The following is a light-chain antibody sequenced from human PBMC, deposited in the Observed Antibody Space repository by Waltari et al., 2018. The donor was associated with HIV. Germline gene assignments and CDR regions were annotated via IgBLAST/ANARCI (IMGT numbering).Light chain of an antibody. Sequence: QTVVTQEPSFSVSPGGTVTLTCGLSSGSVSTSYYPSWYQQTPGQAPRTLIYSTNTRSSGVPDRFSGSILGNKAALTNTGAQADDESDYYCVLYMGSGSCMFGGGTKLTVL. V-gene: IGLV8-61*01. CDR2: STN. CDR1: SGSVSTSYY. J-gene: IGLJ3*02. CDR3: VLYMGSGSCM.